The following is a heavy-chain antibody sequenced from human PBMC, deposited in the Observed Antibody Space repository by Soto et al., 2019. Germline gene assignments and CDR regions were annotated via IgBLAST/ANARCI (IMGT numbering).Heavy chain of an antibody. J-gene: IGHJ4*02. CDR2: IYYSGST. CDR3: AREFRDYYDSSGYSFHFDY. Sequence: SETLSLTCTVSGGSISSYYWSWIRQPPGKGLEWIGYIYYSGSTNYNPSLKSRVTISVDTSKNQFSLKLSSVTAADTAVYYCAREFRDYYDSSGYSFHFDYWGQGTLVTVPQ. D-gene: IGHD3-22*01. CDR1: GGSISSYY. V-gene: IGHV4-59*01.